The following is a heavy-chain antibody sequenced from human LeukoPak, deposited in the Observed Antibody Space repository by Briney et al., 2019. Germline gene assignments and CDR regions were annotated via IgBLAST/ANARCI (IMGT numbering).Heavy chain of an antibody. J-gene: IGHJ5*02. Sequence: ASVKVSCKASGYTFTSYGISWVRQAPGQGLEWMGWISAYNGNTNYAQKLQGRVTMTTDTSTSTAYMELGSLRSDDTAVYYCARDHCSSTSCYTGDWFDPWGQGTLVTVSS. CDR2: ISAYNGNT. D-gene: IGHD2-2*02. CDR3: ARDHCSSTSCYTGDWFDP. V-gene: IGHV1-18*01. CDR1: GYTFTSYG.